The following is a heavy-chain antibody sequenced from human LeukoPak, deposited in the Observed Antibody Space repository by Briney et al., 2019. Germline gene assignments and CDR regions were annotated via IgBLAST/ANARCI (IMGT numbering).Heavy chain of an antibody. CDR3: ARVPSQYYDYVWGSYRGYYFDY. V-gene: IGHV4-34*01. D-gene: IGHD3-16*02. J-gene: IGHJ4*02. Sequence: SETLSLTCAVYGGSFSGYYWSWIRQPPGKGLEWIGEINHSGSTNYNPSLKSRVTISVDTSKNQFSLKLSSVTAADTAVYYCARVPSQYYDYVWGSYRGYYFDYWGQGTLVTVSS. CDR1: GGSFSGYY. CDR2: INHSGST.